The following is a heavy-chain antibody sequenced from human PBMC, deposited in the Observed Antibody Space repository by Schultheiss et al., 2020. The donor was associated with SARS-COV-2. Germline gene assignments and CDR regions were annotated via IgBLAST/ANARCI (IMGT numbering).Heavy chain of an antibody. CDR3: ALNPAAGTGGWFDP. CDR2: IYYSGSA. Sequence: SQTLSLTCTVSGGSISSRDYYWGWIRQPPGKGLEWIGTIYYSGSAYYNPSLKSRVTISVDTSKNQFSLKLSSVTAADTAVYYCALNPAAGTGGWFDPWGQGTLVTVSS. D-gene: IGHD6-13*01. V-gene: IGHV4-39*07. J-gene: IGHJ5*02. CDR1: GGSISSRDYY.